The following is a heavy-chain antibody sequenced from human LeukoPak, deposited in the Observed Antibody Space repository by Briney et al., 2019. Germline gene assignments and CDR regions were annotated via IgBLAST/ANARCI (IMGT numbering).Heavy chain of an antibody. CDR2: VNLQGST. V-gene: IGHV4-4*02. CDR1: GGSISDTNW. CDR3: AREGGPYRPLDY. J-gene: IGHJ4*02. Sequence: KASETLSLTCGVSGGSISDTNWWTWFRQPPGKGLEWIGEVNLQGSTNYNPSLKSRVAISVDKSENHISLKLTSVTAAYTAVYYCAREGGPYRPLDYSGQGTLVTVAS.